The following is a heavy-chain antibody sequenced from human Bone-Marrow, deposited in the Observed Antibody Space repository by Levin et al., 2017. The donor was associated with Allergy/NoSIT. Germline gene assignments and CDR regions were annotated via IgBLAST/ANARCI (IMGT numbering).Heavy chain of an antibody. D-gene: IGHD6-13*01. CDR3: ASSIAAAGVFDY. CDR1: GYTFTSYG. Sequence: ASVKVSCKASGYTFTSYGISWVRQAPGQGLEWMGWISAYNGNTNYAQKLQGRVTMTTDTSTSTAYMELRSLRSDDTAVYYCASSIAAAGVFDYWGQGTLVTVSS. J-gene: IGHJ4*02. CDR2: ISAYNGNT. V-gene: IGHV1-18*01.